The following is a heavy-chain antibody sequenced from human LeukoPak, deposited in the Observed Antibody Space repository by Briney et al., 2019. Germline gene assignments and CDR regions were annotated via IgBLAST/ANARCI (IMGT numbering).Heavy chain of an antibody. CDR1: GYSFTSYW. D-gene: IGHD6-13*01. J-gene: IGHJ6*03. CDR2: IYPGDSDT. V-gene: IGHV5-51*01. Sequence: GESLKISCKGSGYSFTSYWIGWVRQMPGKGLEWMGIIYPGDSDTRYSPSFQGQVTISADKSISTAYLQWSSLKASDTAMYYCARQRLGSSWLSYYYYMDVWGKGTTVTVSS. CDR3: ARQRLGSSWLSYYYYMDV.